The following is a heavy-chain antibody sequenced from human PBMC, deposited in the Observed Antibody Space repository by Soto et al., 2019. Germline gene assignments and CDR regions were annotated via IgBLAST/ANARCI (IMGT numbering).Heavy chain of an antibody. Sequence: SETLSLTCSVSGGSISGYYWSWIRQTPEKGLEWIGYIYYSGSTNYNPSLKSRVTMLIDMSKKQFSLKLTAVSAADTAVYYCAAAPRYWSQGSLVTVS. CDR1: GGSISGYY. V-gene: IGHV4-59*01. D-gene: IGHD2-15*01. J-gene: IGHJ4*02. CDR2: IYYSGST. CDR3: AAAPRY.